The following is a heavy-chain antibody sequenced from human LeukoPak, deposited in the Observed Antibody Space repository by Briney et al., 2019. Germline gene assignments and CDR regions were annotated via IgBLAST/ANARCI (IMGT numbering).Heavy chain of an antibody. CDR3: ARPDFWSGYYSEADYYYGMDV. V-gene: IGHV1-69*13. CDR2: IIPIFGTA. J-gene: IGHJ6*02. Sequence: SVTVSCKASGGTFSSYAISWVRQAPGQGLEWMGGIIPIFGTANYARKFQGRVTITADESTSTAYMELSSLRSEDTAVYYCARPDFWSGYYSEADYYYGMDVWGQGTTVTVS. D-gene: IGHD3-3*01. CDR1: GGTFSSYA.